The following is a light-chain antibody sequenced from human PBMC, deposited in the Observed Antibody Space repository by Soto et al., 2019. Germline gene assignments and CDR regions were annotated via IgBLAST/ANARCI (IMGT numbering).Light chain of an antibody. V-gene: IGKV3-20*01. CDR2: AGS. CDR1: QCLGNTF. CDR3: QQYLSFPIT. J-gene: IGKJ1*01. Sequence: EIAMTHCQVCRAVGGDXIGAVSFRASQCLGNTFLAWHQQKPGQAPRLLIYAGSSRATGIPERFTGSGSGTDFTLSISRVKPDDSAVYYCQQYLSFPITFGQGTKVDIK.